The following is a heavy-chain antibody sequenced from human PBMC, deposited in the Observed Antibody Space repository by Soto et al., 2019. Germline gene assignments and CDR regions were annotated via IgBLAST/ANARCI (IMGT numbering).Heavy chain of an antibody. CDR3: ARVLLSNQGMDV. CDR2: IYYSGST. J-gene: IGHJ6*02. CDR1: GGSISSGDYY. Sequence: SETLSLTCTVSGGSISSGDYYWSWIRQPPGKGLEWIGYIYYSGSTYYNPSLKSRVTISVDTSKNQFSLKLSSVTAADTAVYYCARVLLSNQGMDVWGQGTTVTVSS. V-gene: IGHV4-30-4*01.